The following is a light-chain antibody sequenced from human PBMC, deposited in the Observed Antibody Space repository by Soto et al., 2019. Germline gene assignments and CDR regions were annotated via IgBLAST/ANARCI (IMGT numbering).Light chain of an antibody. Sequence: SVLTQPASVSGSPGQSITISCTGTSSDIGAYNYVSWYQQHPGRAPKLIIYDVTHRPAGISSRFSASKSGNTASLTISVLQAEDEADYYCCSYTSSSTLYVFGTGTKLTVL. CDR1: SSDIGAYNY. CDR2: DVT. CDR3: CSYTSSSTLYV. V-gene: IGLV2-14*03. J-gene: IGLJ1*01.